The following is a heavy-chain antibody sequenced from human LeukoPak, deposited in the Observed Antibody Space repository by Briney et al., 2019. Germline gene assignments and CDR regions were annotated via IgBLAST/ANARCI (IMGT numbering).Heavy chain of an antibody. CDR3: ARVSGAMIGPDIDY. CDR2: IYYSGST. CDR1: GGSISSSSYY. V-gene: IGHV4-39*07. J-gene: IGHJ4*02. D-gene: IGHD3-22*01. Sequence: SETLSLTCTVSGGSISSSSYYWGWIRQPPGKGLEWIGSIYYSGSTYYNPSLKSRVTISVDTSKNQFSLKLSSVTAADTAVYYCARVSGAMIGPDIDYWGQGTLVTVSS.